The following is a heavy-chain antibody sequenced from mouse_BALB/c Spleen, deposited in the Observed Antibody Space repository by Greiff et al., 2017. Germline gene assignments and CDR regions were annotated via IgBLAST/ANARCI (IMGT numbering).Heavy chain of an antibody. CDR2: IDPYYGGT. Sequence: EVQRVESGPELEKPGASVKISCKASGYSFTGYNMNWVKQSNGKSLEWIGNIDPYYGGTSYNQKFKGKATLTVDKSSSTAYMQLKSLTSEDSAVYYCARDWYYGSRRYYYAMDYWGQGTSVTVSS. CDR3: ARDWYYGSRRYYYAMDY. CDR1: GYSFTGYN. J-gene: IGHJ4*01. V-gene: IGHV1-39*01. D-gene: IGHD1-1*01.